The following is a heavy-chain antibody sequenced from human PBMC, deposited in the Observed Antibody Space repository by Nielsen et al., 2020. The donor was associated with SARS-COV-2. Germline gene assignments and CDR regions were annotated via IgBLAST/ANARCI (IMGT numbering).Heavy chain of an antibody. CDR3: AKDWGRYCSSTSCPLGGMDV. CDR2: IRYDGSNK. J-gene: IGHJ6*02. V-gene: IGHV3-30*02. D-gene: IGHD2-2*01. Sequence: WIRQPPGKGLEWVAFIRYDGSNKYYADSAKGRFTISRDNSKNTLYLQMNSLRAEDTAVYYCAKDWGRYCSSTSCPLGGMDVWGQGTTVTVSS.